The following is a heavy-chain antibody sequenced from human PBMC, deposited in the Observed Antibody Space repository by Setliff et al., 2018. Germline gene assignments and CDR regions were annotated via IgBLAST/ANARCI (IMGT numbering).Heavy chain of an antibody. D-gene: IGHD6-13*01. CDR3: ARDPLAASGTIYYGLDV. J-gene: IGHJ6*02. CDR1: GASITTYY. CDR2: IDNRGTT. Sequence: SGTLSLTCSVSGASITTYYWHWIRQPPGKGLEWIGFIDNRGTTNYNPALKSRVTISTDASKNHFALTLTSMTAADTAVYYCARDPLAASGTIYYGLDVWGQGTTVTVSS. V-gene: IGHV4-59*01.